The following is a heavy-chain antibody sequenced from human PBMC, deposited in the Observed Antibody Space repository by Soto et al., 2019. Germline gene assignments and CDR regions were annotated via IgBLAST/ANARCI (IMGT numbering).Heavy chain of an antibody. J-gene: IGHJ4*02. CDR1: GGSFSGYY. D-gene: IGHD2-8*02. Sequence: QVQLQQWGAGLLKPSETLSLTCAVYGGSFSGYYWTWIRQPPGTVLEWIGEINHSGSTNYNPSLKGRVTISVDTSKNQFSLKLTSVTAADTAVYYCARDKITGLFDYWGQGTLVTVSS. CDR2: INHSGST. CDR3: ARDKITGLFDY. V-gene: IGHV4-34*01.